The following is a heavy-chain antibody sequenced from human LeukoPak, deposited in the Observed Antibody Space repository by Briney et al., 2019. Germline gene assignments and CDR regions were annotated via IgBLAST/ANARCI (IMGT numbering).Heavy chain of an antibody. CDR2: IYYSGST. Sequence: PSETLSLTCTVSGGSISSYYWSWIRQPPGKGLEWIGYIYYSGSTNYNPSLRSRVTMSVDTSKNQFSLKLSSVTAADTAVYYCARGFVPAGMARYHYMDVWGKGTTVTVSS. CDR1: GGSISSYY. V-gene: IGHV4-59*12. D-gene: IGHD2-2*01. CDR3: ARGFVPAGMARYHYMDV. J-gene: IGHJ6*03.